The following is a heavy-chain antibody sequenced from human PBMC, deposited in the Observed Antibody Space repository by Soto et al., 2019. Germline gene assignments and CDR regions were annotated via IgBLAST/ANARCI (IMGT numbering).Heavy chain of an antibody. V-gene: IGHV4-59*01. CDR1: GGSISSYY. J-gene: IGHJ6*02. CDR3: AGEGRLSKYYYYAMDG. Sequence: SETLSLTCTVSGGSISSYYWSWIRQPPGKGLEWIGYIYYSGSTNYNPSLKSRVTISVDTSKNQFSLKLSSVTAADTAVYYCAGEGRLSKYYYYAMDGWGQGTTVTFSS. CDR2: IYYSGST. D-gene: IGHD2-15*01.